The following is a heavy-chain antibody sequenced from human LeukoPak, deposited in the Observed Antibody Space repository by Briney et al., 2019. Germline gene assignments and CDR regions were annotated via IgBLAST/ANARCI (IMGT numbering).Heavy chain of an antibody. D-gene: IGHD1-14*01. J-gene: IGHJ4*02. CDR3: ATNPYFDY. CDR2: ISDRGGSA. Sequence: GGSLRLSCAASGFIFSSYAMSWVRQAPGKGLEWVSAISDRGGSAYCADSVKGRFAISRDNSENTLYLQMNSLRAGDTAVYYCATNPYFDYWGQGTLVTVSS. CDR1: GFIFSSYA. V-gene: IGHV3-23*01.